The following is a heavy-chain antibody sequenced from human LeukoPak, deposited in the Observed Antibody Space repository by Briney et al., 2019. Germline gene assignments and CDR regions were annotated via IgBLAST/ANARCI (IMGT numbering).Heavy chain of an antibody. V-gene: IGHV1-18*01. CDR1: GYTFTSYG. CDR2: ISAYNGNT. CDR3: ARETPRGTEDDAFDI. J-gene: IGHJ3*02. D-gene: IGHD2-15*01. Sequence: GASVKVSCRASGYTFTSYGISWVRQAPGQGLEWMGWISAYNGNTNYAQKLQGRVTMTTDTSTSTAYMELRSLRSDDTAVYYCARETPRGTEDDAFDIWAQGTMVTFS.